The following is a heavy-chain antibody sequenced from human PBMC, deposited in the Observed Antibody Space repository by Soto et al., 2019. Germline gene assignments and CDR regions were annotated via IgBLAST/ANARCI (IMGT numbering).Heavy chain of an antibody. CDR2: ISYDGSNK. CDR1: GFTFSSYG. J-gene: IGHJ4*02. D-gene: IGHD6-13*01. V-gene: IGHV3-30*18. Sequence: QVQLVESGGGVVQPGRSLRLSCAASGFTFSSYGMHWVRQAPGKGLEWVAVISYDGSNKYYADSVKGRFTISRDNSKNTLYLQMNSLRAEDTAVYYCAKDGYRWLQYYYIDYWGQGTLVTVSS. CDR3: AKDGYRWLQYYYIDY.